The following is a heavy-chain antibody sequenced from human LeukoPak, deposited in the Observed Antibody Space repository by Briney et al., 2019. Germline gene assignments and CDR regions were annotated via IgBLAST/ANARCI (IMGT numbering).Heavy chain of an antibody. D-gene: IGHD6-19*01. CDR3: ARRGSSGYFPYFFNC. CDR2: MFYSGST. CDR1: GGSISSSNYY. Sequence: SETLSLTCTVSGGSISSSNYYWGWIRQPPGKGLEWIGSMFYSGSTYYNPSLESRVTISADTSKNQFSLKLRSVTVADTAVYFCARRGSSGYFPYFFNCWGQGTLVTVSS. J-gene: IGHJ4*02. V-gene: IGHV4-39*01.